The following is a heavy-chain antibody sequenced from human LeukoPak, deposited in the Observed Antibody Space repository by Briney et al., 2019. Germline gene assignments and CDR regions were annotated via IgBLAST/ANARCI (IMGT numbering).Heavy chain of an antibody. CDR1: GGSVSGGSYY. CDR2: IYYSGST. Sequence: PSETLSLTCTVSGGSVSGGSYYWRWIRQPPGKGLEWIGYIYYSGSTKYNPSLKSRVTISVDTSKNQFSLRLSSVTAADTAVYYCAREAIAAAADASDIWGQGTMVTVSS. J-gene: IGHJ3*02. D-gene: IGHD6-13*01. V-gene: IGHV4-61*01. CDR3: AREAIAAAADASDI.